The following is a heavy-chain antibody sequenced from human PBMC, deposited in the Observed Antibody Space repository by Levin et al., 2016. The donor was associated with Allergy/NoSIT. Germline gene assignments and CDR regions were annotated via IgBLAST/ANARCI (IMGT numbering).Heavy chain of an antibody. CDR3: AHRRNYGDYRVGLFDP. CDR1: GFSLSTSGVG. J-gene: IGHJ5*02. CDR2: IYWDDDK. Sequence: SGPTLVKPTQTLTLTCTFSGFSLSTSGVGVGWIRQPPGKALEWLALIYWDDDKRYSPSLKSRLTITKDTSKNQVVLTMTNMDPVDTATYYCAHRRNYGDYRVGLFDPWGQGTLVTVSS. D-gene: IGHD4-17*01. V-gene: IGHV2-5*02.